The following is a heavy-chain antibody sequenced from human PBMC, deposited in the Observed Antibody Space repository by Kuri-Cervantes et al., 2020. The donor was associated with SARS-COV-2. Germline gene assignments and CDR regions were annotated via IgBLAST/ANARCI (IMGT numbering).Heavy chain of an antibody. D-gene: IGHD3-22*01. V-gene: IGHV1-69*06. Sequence: SVKVSCKASGGSFSNNAINWARQAPGQGLEWIGGITPIFGTANYAQNLQGRVRITADTSTSTSYMDLSGLRSDDTAIYYWARAPGDSTGYYFFYWGQGTLVTVSS. CDR3: ARAPGDSTGYYFFY. CDR2: ITPIFGTA. CDR1: GGSFSNNA. J-gene: IGHJ4*02.